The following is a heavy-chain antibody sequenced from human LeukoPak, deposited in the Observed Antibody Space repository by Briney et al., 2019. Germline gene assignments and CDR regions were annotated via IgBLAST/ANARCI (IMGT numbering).Heavy chain of an antibody. V-gene: IGHV1-18*01. D-gene: IGHD4-17*01. J-gene: IGHJ6*02. Sequence: ASVKVSCKASGYTFTNYGISWVRQASGQGLEWMGWISVYNGNTNYAQKLQGRVTMTTDTSTSTAYMELRSLRSDDTAVYYCARDVPDYGNYYYYYGMDVWGQGTTVTVSS. CDR1: GYTFTNYG. CDR2: ISVYNGNT. CDR3: ARDVPDYGNYYYYYGMDV.